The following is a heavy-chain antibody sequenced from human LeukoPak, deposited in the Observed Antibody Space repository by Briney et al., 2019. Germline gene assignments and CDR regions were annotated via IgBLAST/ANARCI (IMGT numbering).Heavy chain of an antibody. V-gene: IGHV4-4*07. CDR3: VRVFLAPAAFDY. J-gene: IGHJ4*02. Sequence: SETLSLTCTVSGDSITNQYWSWIRQPAGKGLEWIGRIHGGGYTSYNPSLKSRASMSVDTSKNQFSLKLTSVNAADTAVYFCVRVFLAPAAFDYWGQGTPVTVSS. CDR1: GDSITNQY. CDR2: IHGGGYT. D-gene: IGHD2-2*01.